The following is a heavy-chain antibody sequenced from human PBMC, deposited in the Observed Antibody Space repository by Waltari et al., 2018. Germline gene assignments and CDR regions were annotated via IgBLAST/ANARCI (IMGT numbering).Heavy chain of an antibody. D-gene: IGHD6-13*01. J-gene: IGHJ6*02. CDR2: SNSDGSST. Sequence: EEQLVESGGGLVQPGESLRLSCAASGFTFSRYWLDWVRQRPGKGLVWVSRSNSDGSSTIYAESVKGRCTISRDNAKNTLYVQMNRLRAEDTAVYYCARVATKTYSSPVPGRPYYYGMDVWGQGTTVTVSS. V-gene: IGHV3-74*01. CDR1: GFTFSRYW. CDR3: ARVATKTYSSPVPGRPYYYGMDV.